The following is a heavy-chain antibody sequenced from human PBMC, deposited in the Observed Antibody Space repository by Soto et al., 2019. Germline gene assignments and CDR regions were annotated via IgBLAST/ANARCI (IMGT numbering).Heavy chain of an antibody. J-gene: IGHJ1*01. CDR3: ARGVAAAAHAEYFQH. CDR2: IIPIFGTA. D-gene: IGHD6-13*01. V-gene: IGHV1-69*01. CDR1: GGTFSSYA. Sequence: QVQLVQSGAEVKKPGSSVKVSCKASGGTFSSYAISWVRQAPGQGLEWMGGIIPIFGTANYAQKFQGRVTITADESTSTAYMELSSLRSEDSAVYYCARGVAAAAHAEYFQHWGHGTLVTVSS.